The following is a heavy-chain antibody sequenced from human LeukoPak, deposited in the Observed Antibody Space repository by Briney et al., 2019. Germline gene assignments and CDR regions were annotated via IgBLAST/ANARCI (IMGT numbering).Heavy chain of an antibody. Sequence: SETLSLTCTVSGGSISSGSYYWSWIRQPAGKGLEWIGHIYTSGSTKYNPSLKSRVTISEDTSKNQFSLKLSSVTAADTAVYYCARSKGMVRGVILDYWGQGTLVTVSS. J-gene: IGHJ4*02. CDR1: GGSISSGSYY. CDR2: IYTSGST. CDR3: ARSKGMVRGVILDY. D-gene: IGHD3-10*01. V-gene: IGHV4-61*09.